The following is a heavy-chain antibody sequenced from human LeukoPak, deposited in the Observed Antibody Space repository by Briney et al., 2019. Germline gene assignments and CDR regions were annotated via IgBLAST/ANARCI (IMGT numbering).Heavy chain of an antibody. V-gene: IGHV1-69*05. D-gene: IGHD3-22*01. CDR1: GGTFSSYA. CDR3: ARDPLRGYYDSSGYYLGST. J-gene: IGHJ5*02. Sequence: ASVKVSCKASGGTFSSYAISWVRQAPGQGLEWMGRIIPIFGTANYAQKFQGRVTITTDESTSTAYMELSSLRSEDTAVYYCARDPLRGYYDSSGYYLGSTWGQGTLVTVSS. CDR2: IIPIFGTA.